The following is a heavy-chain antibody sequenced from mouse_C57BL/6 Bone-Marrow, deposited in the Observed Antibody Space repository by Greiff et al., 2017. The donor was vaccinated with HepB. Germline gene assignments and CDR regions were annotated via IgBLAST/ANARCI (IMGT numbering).Heavy chain of an antibody. CDR2: INPSNGGT. CDR3: ARSGVVATKWYFDV. Sequence: QVQLQQPGTELVKPGASVKLSCKASGYTFTSYWMHWVKQRPGQGLEWIGNINPSNGGTNYNEKFKSKATLTVDKSSSTASMQLSSLTSEDSAVYYCARSGVVATKWYFDVWGTGTTVTVSS. CDR1: GYTFTSYW. D-gene: IGHD1-1*01. J-gene: IGHJ1*03. V-gene: IGHV1-53*01.